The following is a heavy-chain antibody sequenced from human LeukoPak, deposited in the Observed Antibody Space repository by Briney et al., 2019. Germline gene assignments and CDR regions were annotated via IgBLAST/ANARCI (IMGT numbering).Heavy chain of an antibody. CDR3: AKGTDSSGWSGDWFDP. V-gene: IGHV3-30*02. Sequence: GSLRLSCAASGFTFSSYGMHWVRQAPGKGLEWVAFIRYDGSNKYYADSVKGRFTISRDNSKNTLYLQMNSLRAEDTAVYYCAKGTDSSGWSGDWFDPWGQGTLVTVSS. J-gene: IGHJ5*02. CDR2: IRYDGSNK. D-gene: IGHD6-19*01. CDR1: GFTFSSYG.